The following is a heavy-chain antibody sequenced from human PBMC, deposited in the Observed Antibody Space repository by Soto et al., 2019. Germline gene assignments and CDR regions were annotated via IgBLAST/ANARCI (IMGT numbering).Heavy chain of an antibody. CDR2: IYYSGST. CDR3: ARDSGYYYDSSGYYYISEYFQH. J-gene: IGHJ1*01. CDR1: GGSISSGGYY. V-gene: IGHV4-31*03. D-gene: IGHD3-22*01. Sequence: TLSLTCTVSGGSISSGGYYWSWIRQHPGKGLEWIGYIYYSGSTYYNPSLKSRVTISVDTSKNQFSLKLSSVTAADTAVYYCARDSGYYYDSSGYYYISEYFQHWGQGTLVTVYS.